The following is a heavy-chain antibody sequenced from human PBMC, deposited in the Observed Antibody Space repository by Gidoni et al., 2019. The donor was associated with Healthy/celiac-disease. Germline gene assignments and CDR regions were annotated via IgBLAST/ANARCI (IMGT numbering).Heavy chain of an antibody. CDR3: AKTHPVTIFGVVIKPEYFQH. Sequence: EVQLLESGGGLVQPGGSLRLSCAASGFTFSSLAMSWVRQAPGKGLEWVSAISGSGGSTYYADAVKGRFTISRDNSKNTLYPQMNSLRAEDTAVYYCAKTHPVTIFGVVIKPEYFQHWGQGTLVTVSS. J-gene: IGHJ1*01. CDR1: GFTFSSLA. V-gene: IGHV3-23*01. CDR2: ISGSGGST. D-gene: IGHD3-3*01.